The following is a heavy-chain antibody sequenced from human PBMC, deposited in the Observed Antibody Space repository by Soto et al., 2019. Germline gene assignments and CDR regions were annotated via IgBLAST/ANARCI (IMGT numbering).Heavy chain of an antibody. J-gene: IGHJ6*02. D-gene: IGHD2-21*02. CDR2: IYYSGST. V-gene: IGHV4-59*01. Sequence: QVQLQESGPGLVKPSETLSLTCTVSGGSISSYYWRWIRQPPGKGLEWIGYIYYSGSTNYNPSLTSRVTISVDSSKNQFSLKLSSVTAADTAVYYCARARPGYCGGDGYYLDIYYYYGMDVWGQGTTVTVSS. CDR3: ARARPGYCGGDGYYLDIYYYYGMDV. CDR1: GGSISSYY.